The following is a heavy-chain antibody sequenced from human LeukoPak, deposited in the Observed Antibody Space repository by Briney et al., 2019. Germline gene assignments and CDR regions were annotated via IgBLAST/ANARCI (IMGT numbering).Heavy chain of an antibody. CDR3: AREYKDDYYGMDV. D-gene: IGHD1-1*01. J-gene: IGHJ6*02. CDR2: ISAYNGNT. Sequence: ASVKVSCKASGYTFTSYGISWVRQAPGQGLEWMGWISAYNGNTNYAQKLQGRVTMTRDTSTSTVYMELSSLRSEDTAVYYCAREYKDDYYGMDVWGQGTTVTVSS. V-gene: IGHV1-18*01. CDR1: GYTFTSYG.